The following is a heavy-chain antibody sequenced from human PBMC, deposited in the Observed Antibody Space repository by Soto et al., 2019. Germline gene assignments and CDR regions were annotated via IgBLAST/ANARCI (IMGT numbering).Heavy chain of an antibody. D-gene: IGHD3-3*01. CDR2: ISAYNGNT. Sequence: QVQLVQSGAEVKKPRASVKVSCKASGYTFTSYGISWVRQAPGQGLEWMGWISAYNGNTNYAQKLQSRVTMTTETSTSTAYMELRSLRSDDTAVYYCAQEWLLYQGNWFDPWGQGTLVTVSS. J-gene: IGHJ5*02. V-gene: IGHV1-18*04. CDR3: AQEWLLYQGNWFDP. CDR1: GYTFTSYG.